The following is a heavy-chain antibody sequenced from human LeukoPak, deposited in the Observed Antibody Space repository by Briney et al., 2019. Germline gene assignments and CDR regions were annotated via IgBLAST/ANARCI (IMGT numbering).Heavy chain of an antibody. J-gene: IGHJ5*02. Sequence: ASVKVSCKASGYTFTSYYMHWVRQAPGQGLEWMGWISAYNGNTNYAQKLQGRVTMTTDTSTSTAYMELRSLRSDDTAVYYCARVADYGDYDFWFDPWGQGTLVTVSS. D-gene: IGHD4-17*01. CDR1: GYTFTSYY. CDR2: ISAYNGNT. V-gene: IGHV1-18*04. CDR3: ARVADYGDYDFWFDP.